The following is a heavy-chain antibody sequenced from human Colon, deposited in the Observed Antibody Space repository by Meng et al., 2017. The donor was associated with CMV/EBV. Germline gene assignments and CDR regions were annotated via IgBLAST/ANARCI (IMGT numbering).Heavy chain of an antibody. CDR2: IYWDDAK. J-gene: IGHJ4*02. Sequence: GFSLNTSGVGVGWIRHPPGKALEWLALIYWDDAKRYRPSLKSRLTIARDTYKNQVVLKMTNMDPVDTATYYCALGSYAIVGGPDLDDYWGPGTLVTVSS. V-gene: IGHV2-5*02. CDR3: ALGSYAIVGGPDLDDY. CDR1: GFSLNTSGVG. D-gene: IGHD1-26*01.